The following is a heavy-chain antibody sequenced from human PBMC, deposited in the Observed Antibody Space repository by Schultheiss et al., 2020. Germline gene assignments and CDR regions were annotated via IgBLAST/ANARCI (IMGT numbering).Heavy chain of an antibody. CDR1: GFTFSNYA. Sequence: GGSLRLSCAASGFTFSNYAMSWVRQAPGKGLEWVSTISGSGDNTYYADSVKGRFTISRDNSKNTLYLQMNSLRAEDTAVYYCVCGVVILLFHYWGQRTLVTVSS. D-gene: IGHD3-3*01. CDR2: ISGSGDNT. CDR3: VCGVVILLFHY. J-gene: IGHJ4*02. V-gene: IGHV3-23*01.